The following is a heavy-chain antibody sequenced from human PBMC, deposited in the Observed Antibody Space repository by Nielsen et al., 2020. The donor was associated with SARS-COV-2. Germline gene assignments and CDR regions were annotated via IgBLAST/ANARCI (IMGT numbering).Heavy chain of an antibody. D-gene: IGHD3-16*01. CDR2: IYYSGST. CDR3: ARHLGYDSLV. Sequence: SETLSLTCTVSGGSISSSSYYWGWIRQPPGKGLEWIGSIYYSGSTYYNPSLKSRVTISVDTSKNQFSLKLSPVTAADTAVYYCARHLGYDSLVWGQGTTVTVSS. J-gene: IGHJ6*02. CDR1: GGSISSSSYY. V-gene: IGHV4-39*01.